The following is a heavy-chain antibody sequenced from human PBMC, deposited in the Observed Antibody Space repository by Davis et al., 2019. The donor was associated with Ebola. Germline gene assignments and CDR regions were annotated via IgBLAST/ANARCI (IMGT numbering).Heavy chain of an antibody. CDR1: GVSISNTNYY. CDR2: VYYSGST. V-gene: IGHV4-39*01. Sequence: SETLSLTCAVSGVSISNTNYYWAWMRQPPGKGLEWIGRVYYSGSTYYNPSLKGRVSVSVDTSKNQFSLKLSSVAAADTAIYYCARRGTVGTSVWFDPWGPGTLVTVSS. J-gene: IGHJ5*02. CDR3: ARRGTVGTSVWFDP. D-gene: IGHD6-13*01.